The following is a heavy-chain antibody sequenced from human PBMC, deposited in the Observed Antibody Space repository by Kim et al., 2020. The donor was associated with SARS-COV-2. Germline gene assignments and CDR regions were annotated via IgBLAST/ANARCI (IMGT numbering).Heavy chain of an antibody. CDR3: ARDRTGYSSGWYYYYYYGMDV. V-gene: IGHV1-2*02. Sequence: ASVKVSCKASGYTFTGYYMHWVRQATGQGLEWMGWINPNSGGTNYAQKFQGRVTMTRDTSISTAYMELSRLRSDDTAVYYCARDRTGYSSGWYYYYYYGMDVWGQGTTVTVSS. J-gene: IGHJ6*02. CDR2: INPNSGGT. D-gene: IGHD6-19*01. CDR1: GYTFTGYY.